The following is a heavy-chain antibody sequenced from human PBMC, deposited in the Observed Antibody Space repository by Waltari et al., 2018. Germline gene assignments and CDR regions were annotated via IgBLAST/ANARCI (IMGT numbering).Heavy chain of an antibody. CDR2: IYYSGST. V-gene: IGHV4-39*01. Sequence: QLQLQESGPGLVKPSETLSLTCTVSGGSISSSSYYWGWIRQPPGKGLEWIGSIYYSGSTYYNPSLKSRVTISVDTSKNQFSLKLSSVTAADTAVYYCARQRPGGMVRGPLDDYWGQGTLVTVSS. CDR3: ARQRPGGMVRGPLDDY. CDR1: GGSISSSSYY. D-gene: IGHD3-10*01. J-gene: IGHJ4*02.